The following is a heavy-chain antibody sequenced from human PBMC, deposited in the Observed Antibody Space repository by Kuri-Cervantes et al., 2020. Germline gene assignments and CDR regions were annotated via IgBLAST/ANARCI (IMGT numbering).Heavy chain of an antibody. V-gene: IGHV1-24*01. CDR3: ARDGVGDTAMAYYYYGMDV. CDR2: FDPEDGET. Sequence: ASVKVSCKVSGYTLTELSMHWVRQAPGKGLEWMGGFDPEDGETIYAQKFQGRVTMTEDTSTDTAYMELSSLRSEDTAVYYCARDGVGDTAMAYYYYGMDVWGQGTTVTVSS. J-gene: IGHJ6*02. CDR1: GYTLTELS. D-gene: IGHD5-18*01.